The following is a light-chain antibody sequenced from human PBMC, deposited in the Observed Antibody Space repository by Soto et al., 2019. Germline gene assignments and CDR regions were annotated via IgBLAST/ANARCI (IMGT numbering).Light chain of an antibody. J-gene: IGKJ1*01. V-gene: IGKV3-20*01. CDR1: QSVSSTY. Sequence: EIVLTQSPGTLSLSPGERATLSRRAGQSVSSTYLAWYQQKPGQAPRLLIYGASSRATGIPDRFSGSGSGTDFTLTISRLEPEDFAVYYCQQYGDSPRTFGQGTKVEIK. CDR3: QQYGDSPRT. CDR2: GAS.